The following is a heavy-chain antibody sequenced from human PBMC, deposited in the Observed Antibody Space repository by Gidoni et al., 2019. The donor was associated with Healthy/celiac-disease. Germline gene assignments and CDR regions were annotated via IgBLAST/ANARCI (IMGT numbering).Heavy chain of an antibody. CDR3: AKDHRGAFDY. CDR1: GFPFSSYA. D-gene: IGHD1-26*01. CDR2: ISGSGGST. Sequence: EVQLLESGGGLLQPGWSLRLSCAASGFPFSSYAMSWVRQAPGKGLEWVSAISGSGGSTYYADSVKGRFTISRDNSKNTLYLQMNSLRAEDTAVYYCAKDHRGAFDYWGQGTLVTVSS. J-gene: IGHJ4*02. V-gene: IGHV3-23*01.